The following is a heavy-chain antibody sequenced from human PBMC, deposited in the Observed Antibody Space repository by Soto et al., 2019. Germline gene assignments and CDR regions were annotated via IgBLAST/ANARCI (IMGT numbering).Heavy chain of an antibody. D-gene: IGHD3-22*01. CDR3: ARDPHYYDSLYGMDV. J-gene: IGHJ6*02. Sequence: SLRLSCSASGFTCSSYEMNWFRQAPGKGLEWVSYISSRGSTIYYADPVKGRFTISRDNAKNSLYLQMNSLRAEDTAVYYCARDPHYYDSLYGMDVWGQGTTVTVSS. CDR2: ISSRGSTI. CDR1: GFTCSSYE. V-gene: IGHV3-48*03.